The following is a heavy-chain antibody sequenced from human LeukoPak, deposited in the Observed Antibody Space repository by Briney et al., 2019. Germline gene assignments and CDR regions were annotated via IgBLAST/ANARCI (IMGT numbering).Heavy chain of an antibody. CDR2: INHSGST. CDR1: GESFSGYY. D-gene: IGHD2-15*01. CDR3: ARGQGDIARGLNWFDP. Sequence: SETLSLTCAVYGESFSGYYWSWIRQPPGKGLEWIGEINHSGSTNYNPSLKSRVTISVDTSKNQFSLKLSSVTAADTAVYYCARGQGDIARGLNWFDPWGQGTLVTVSS. J-gene: IGHJ5*02. V-gene: IGHV4-34*01.